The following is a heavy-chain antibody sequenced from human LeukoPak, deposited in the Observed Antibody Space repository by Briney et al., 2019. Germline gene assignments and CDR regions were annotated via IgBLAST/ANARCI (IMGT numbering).Heavy chain of an antibody. CDR2: IRYDGSNK. J-gene: IGHJ4*02. D-gene: IGHD5-18*01. CDR1: GFTFSSYG. Sequence: PGGALRLSCAESGFTFSSYGMQWVRQAPGKGLEWVAFIRYDGSNKYYADSVKSRFTISRDNTKNTLYLQMNSLRAEDTAVYYCATGQSGYSYGYVFDYWGQGTLVTVSS. CDR3: ATGQSGYSYGYVFDY. V-gene: IGHV3-30*02.